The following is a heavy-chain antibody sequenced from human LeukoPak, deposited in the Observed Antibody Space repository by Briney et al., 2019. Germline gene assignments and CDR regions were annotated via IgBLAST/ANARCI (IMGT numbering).Heavy chain of an antibody. V-gene: IGHV1-69*05. J-gene: IGHJ5*02. Sequence: SVKVSCKASGGTFSSYAISWVRQAPGQGLEWMGGIIPIFGTANYAQKFQGRVTITTDESTSTAYMELSSLRSEDTAVYYCARGYCSSTSCLPVYNWFDPWGQGTLVTVSS. CDR1: GGTFSSYA. CDR2: IIPIFGTA. D-gene: IGHD2-2*01. CDR3: ARGYCSSTSCLPVYNWFDP.